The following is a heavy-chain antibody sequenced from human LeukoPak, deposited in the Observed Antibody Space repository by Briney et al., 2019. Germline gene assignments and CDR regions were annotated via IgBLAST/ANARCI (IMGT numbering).Heavy chain of an antibody. V-gene: IGHV4-59*01. D-gene: IGHD2-15*01. CDR1: GGSISSYY. CDR3: ARTGSGGATSYSNWLDP. J-gene: IGHJ5*02. Sequence: SETLSPTCTVSGGSISSYYWSWIRQPPGKGLEWIGYIYYSGSTNYNPSLKSRVTISVDTSKNQFSLKLSSVTAADTAVYYCARTGSGGATSYSNWLDPWGQGTLVTVSS. CDR2: IYYSGST.